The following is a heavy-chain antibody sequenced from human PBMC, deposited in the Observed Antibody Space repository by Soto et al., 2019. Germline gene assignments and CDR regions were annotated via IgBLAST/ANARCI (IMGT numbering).Heavy chain of an antibody. CDR3: ARDVSNWNYFRWFDP. Sequence: GESLKISCAASGFTFSSYSMSWVRQAPGKGLEWVSSISSSSSYIYYADSVKGRFTISRDNAKNSLYLQMNSLRAEDTAVYYCARDVSNWNYFRWFDPWGQGTLVTVSS. CDR1: GFTFSSYS. D-gene: IGHD1-7*01. V-gene: IGHV3-21*01. J-gene: IGHJ5*02. CDR2: ISSSSSYI.